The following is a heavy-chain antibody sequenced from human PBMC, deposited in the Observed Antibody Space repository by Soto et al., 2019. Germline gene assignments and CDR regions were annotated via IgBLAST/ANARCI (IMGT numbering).Heavy chain of an antibody. Sequence: EVQLVESGGGLVQPGGSLRLSCAASGFTFSSYSMNWVRQAPGKGLEWVSYITLSSSTIYYADSVKGRFTISRDNAKNSLYLQMNSLRDEDTAVYFCATDRREGLRDDAFDIWGQGTMVTVSS. V-gene: IGHV3-48*02. D-gene: IGHD5-12*01. CDR1: GFTFSSYS. CDR3: ATDRREGLRDDAFDI. J-gene: IGHJ3*02. CDR2: ITLSSSTI.